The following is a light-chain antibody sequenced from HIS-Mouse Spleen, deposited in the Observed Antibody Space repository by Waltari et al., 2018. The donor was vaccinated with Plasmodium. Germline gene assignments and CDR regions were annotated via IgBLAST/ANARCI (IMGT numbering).Light chain of an antibody. J-gene: IGLJ3*02. CDR2: EDS. Sequence: SYELTPPPSVSVSPGQAARITCPGDALQPKYAYSYQQKSRQAPVPVIYEDSKRPSGIPERFSGSSSGTMATLTISGAQVEDEADYYCYSTDSSGNHRVFGGGTKLTVL. CDR1: ALQPKY. CDR3: YSTDSSGNHRV. V-gene: IGLV3-10*01.